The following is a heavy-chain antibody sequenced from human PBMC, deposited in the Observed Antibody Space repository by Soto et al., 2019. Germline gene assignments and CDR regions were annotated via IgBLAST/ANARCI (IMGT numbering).Heavy chain of an antibody. J-gene: IGHJ4*02. D-gene: IGHD2-21*01. Sequence: EVQLLESGGGLVQPGGSLSLSCAASGFTFRSHGMSWVRQAPGKGLEWVSVIRGSGDISYYADSVKGRFTISRDNSKNTLYLQMNSLRAEDTAVYYCARVYFSDLVAFDYWGQGTLVTVSS. V-gene: IGHV3-23*01. CDR1: GFTFRSHG. CDR3: ARVYFSDLVAFDY. CDR2: IRGSGDIS.